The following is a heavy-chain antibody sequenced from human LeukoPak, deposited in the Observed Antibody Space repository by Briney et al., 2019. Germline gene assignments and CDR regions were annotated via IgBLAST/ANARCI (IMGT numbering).Heavy chain of an antibody. CDR2: ISGSGGGT. D-gene: IGHD3-22*01. Sequence: GGTLRLSCAASGFTFSSYGMSWVRQAPGKGLEWVSAISGSGGGTYYADSVKGRFTISRDNSKNTLYLQMNSLRDEDTAVYYCATRGIVLDHYWGQGTLVTVSS. CDR1: GFTFSSYG. J-gene: IGHJ4*02. CDR3: ATRGIVLDHY. V-gene: IGHV3-23*01.